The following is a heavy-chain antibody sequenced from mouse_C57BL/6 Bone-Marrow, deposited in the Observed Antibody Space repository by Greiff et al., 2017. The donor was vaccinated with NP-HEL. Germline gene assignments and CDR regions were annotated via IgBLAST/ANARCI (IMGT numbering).Heavy chain of an antibody. CDR1: GYAFSSYW. CDR3: AREGYYGSSHWYFDV. CDR2: IYPGDGDT. D-gene: IGHD1-1*01. J-gene: IGHJ1*03. V-gene: IGHV1-80*01. Sequence: QVHVKQSGAELVKPGASVKISCKASGYAFSSYWMNWVKQRPGKGLEWIGQIYPGDGDTNYNGKFKGKATLTADKSSSTAYMQLSSLTSEDSAVYFCAREGYYGSSHWYFDVWGTGTTVTVSS.